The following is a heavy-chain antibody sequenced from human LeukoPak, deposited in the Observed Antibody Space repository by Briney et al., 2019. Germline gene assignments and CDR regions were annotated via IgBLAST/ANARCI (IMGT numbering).Heavy chain of an antibody. CDR2: ISGSGGST. J-gene: IGHJ4*02. V-gene: IGHV3-23*01. D-gene: IGHD3-3*01. Sequence: GGSLRLSCAASGFTFSSYAMSWVRQAPGKGLEWVSAISGSGGSTYYADSVKGRFTISRDNSKNTLYLQMNSLRAEDTAVYYCRMGKDFWSGYYFDYWGQGTLVTVSS. CDR1: GFTFSSYA. CDR3: RMGKDFWSGYYFDY.